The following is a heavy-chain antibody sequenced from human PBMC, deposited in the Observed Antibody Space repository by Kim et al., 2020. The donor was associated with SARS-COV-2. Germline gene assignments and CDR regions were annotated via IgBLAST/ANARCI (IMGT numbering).Heavy chain of an antibody. CDR2: IKQDGSEK. D-gene: IGHD2-2*03. CDR3: ARDMDLPMVPGGMDV. CDR1: GFTFSSYW. V-gene: IGHV3-7*01. J-gene: IGHJ6*02. Sequence: GGSLRLSCAASGFTFSSYWMSWVRQAPGKGLEWVANIKQDGSEKYYVDSVKSRFTISRDNAKNSLYLQMNSLRAEDTAVYYCARDMDLPMVPGGMDVWGQGTTVTVSS.